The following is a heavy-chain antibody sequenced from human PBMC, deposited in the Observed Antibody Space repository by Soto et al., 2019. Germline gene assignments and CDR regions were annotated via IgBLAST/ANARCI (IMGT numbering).Heavy chain of an antibody. CDR3: ARDFTGWPPDGVDS. J-gene: IGHJ4*02. V-gene: IGHV1-18*01. D-gene: IGHD3-16*01. CDR1: GFTFTSYA. CDR2: ISAYNGNT. Sequence: QVHLVQSGAEVKKPGASVKVSCKASGFTFTSYAITWVRQAPGQGLEWMGWISAYNGNTKYAQNLQGGVPMTTDTTTSTAYMELGSLTSDDTAVYYCARDFTGWPPDGVDSWGQGTLVTVSS.